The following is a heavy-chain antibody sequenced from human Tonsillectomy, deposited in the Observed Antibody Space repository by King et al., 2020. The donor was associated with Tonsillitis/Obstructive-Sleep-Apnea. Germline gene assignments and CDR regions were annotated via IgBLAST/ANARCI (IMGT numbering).Heavy chain of an antibody. CDR2: INSDGSST. V-gene: IGHV3-74*01. CDR1: GFTFSSYW. D-gene: IGHD3-16*02. Sequence: VQLVESGGGLVQPGGSLRLSCAASGFTFSSYWMHWVRQAPGKGLVWVSRINSDGSSTSYADSVKGRFTISRDNAKNTLYLQMNSLRAEDTAVYYCAGYDYIWWSYRSIDYWGQGTLVTVSS. CDR3: AGYDYIWWSYRSIDY. J-gene: IGHJ4*02.